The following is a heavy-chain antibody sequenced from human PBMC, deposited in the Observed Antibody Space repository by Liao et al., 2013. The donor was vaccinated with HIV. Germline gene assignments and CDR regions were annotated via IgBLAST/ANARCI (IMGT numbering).Heavy chain of an antibody. J-gene: IGHJ4*02. CDR2: IFHSGST. CDR3: ARGFWGSGLDS. Sequence: QVQLQPWGAGLLQPSETLSLTCAVSGYSVSSGYYWGWIRQPPGKGLEWIGGIFHSGSTYYNPSLKSRVTISLDTSKSQFSLNLNSVTAADTAVYYCARGFWGSGLDSWGQGTLVTVSS. D-gene: IGHD3-10*01. CDR1: GYSVSSGYY. V-gene: IGHV4-38-2*01.